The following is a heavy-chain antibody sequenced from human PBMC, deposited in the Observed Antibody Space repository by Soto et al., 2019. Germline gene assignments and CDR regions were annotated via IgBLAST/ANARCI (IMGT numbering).Heavy chain of an antibody. D-gene: IGHD1-20*01. V-gene: IGHV4-31*03. Sequence: PSETLSLTCTVSGAYISSGDYYWNWIRHHPGKGLEWIGNIYSSGSTYYNPSLKSRVTMSVDTSKNQFSLKLSSVTAADTAVYYCARSGNWNYGMDVWGQGTTVT. CDR2: IYSSGST. CDR1: GAYISSGDYY. J-gene: IGHJ6*02. CDR3: ARSGNWNYGMDV.